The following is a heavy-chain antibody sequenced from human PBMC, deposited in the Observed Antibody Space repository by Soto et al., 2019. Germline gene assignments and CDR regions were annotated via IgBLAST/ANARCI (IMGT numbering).Heavy chain of an antibody. Sequence: QITLKESGPTLVKPTQTLTLTCTFSGFSLTTRGVGVGWIRQPPGKPLEWLALIYWNDDELYSPSLKTRLTITKDTPNNQVVLTMTNMDPVDTVTYYCAHSSYDFWSGVYYYYGVDVWGQGTTVIVSS. CDR2: IYWNDDE. CDR3: AHSSYDFWSGVYYYYGVDV. V-gene: IGHV2-5*01. J-gene: IGHJ6*02. CDR1: GFSLTTRGVG. D-gene: IGHD3-3*01.